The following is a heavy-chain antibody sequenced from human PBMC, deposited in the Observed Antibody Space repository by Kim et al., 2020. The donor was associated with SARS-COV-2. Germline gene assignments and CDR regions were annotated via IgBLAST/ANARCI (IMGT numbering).Heavy chain of an antibody. Sequence: YNHTLKSRVTVSVDTSKNQFSLKLRSVTDADKAVYYCARELYSGYEYVDSWGQGTLVTVSS. CDR3: ARELYSGYEYVDS. J-gene: IGHJ4*02. D-gene: IGHD5-12*01. V-gene: IGHV4-61*02.